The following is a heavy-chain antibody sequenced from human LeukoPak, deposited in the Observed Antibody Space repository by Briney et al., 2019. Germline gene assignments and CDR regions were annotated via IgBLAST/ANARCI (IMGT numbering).Heavy chain of an antibody. J-gene: IGHJ3*02. CDR2: IHYSGST. V-gene: IGHV4-59*01. CDR3: ARDVGGRIGASDI. CDR1: GGSISSYY. Sequence: SETLSLTCTVSGGSISSYYWSWIRQPPGEGLEWVEYIHYSGSTNYNPSFKSRVTISVDTSKNQFSLKLSSVTAADTAVYYCARDVGGRIGASDIWGQGTMVTVSS. D-gene: IGHD1-26*01.